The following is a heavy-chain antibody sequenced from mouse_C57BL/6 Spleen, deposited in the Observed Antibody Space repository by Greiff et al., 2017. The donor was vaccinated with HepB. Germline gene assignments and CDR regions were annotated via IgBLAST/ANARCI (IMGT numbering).Heavy chain of an antibody. CDR2: INPNNGGT. J-gene: IGHJ3*01. CDR1: GYTFTDYN. Sequence: EVQLQQSGPELVKPGASVKMSCKASGYTFTDYNMHWVKQSHGKSLEWIGYINPNNGGTSYNQKFKGKAKLTVNKSSSTAYMELRSLTSEDSAVYYCARGSYDYSCFAYWGQGTLVTVSA. V-gene: IGHV1-22*01. D-gene: IGHD2-4*01. CDR3: ARGSYDYSCFAY.